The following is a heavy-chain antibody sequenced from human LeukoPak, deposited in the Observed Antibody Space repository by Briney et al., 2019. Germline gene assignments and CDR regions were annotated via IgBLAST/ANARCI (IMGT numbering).Heavy chain of an antibody. J-gene: IGHJ6*03. CDR2: IVPIFGTA. V-gene: IGHV1-69*05. CDR1: GGTFSSYA. CDR3: ARGYYYYYYYMDV. Sequence: ASVKVSCKASGGTFSSYAISWVRQAPGQGLEWMGGIVPIFGTANYAQKFQGRVTITTDESTSTAYMELSSLRSEDTAVSYCARGYYYYYYYMDVWGKGTTVTVSS.